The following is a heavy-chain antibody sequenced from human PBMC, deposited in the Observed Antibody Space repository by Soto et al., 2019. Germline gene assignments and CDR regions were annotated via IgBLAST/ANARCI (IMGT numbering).Heavy chain of an antibody. CDR1: GGSFSGYY. V-gene: IGHV4-34*01. D-gene: IGHD3-3*01. CDR2: INHSGSI. Sequence: PSETLSLTCAVYGGSFSGYYWSWIRQPPGKGLEWIGEINHSGSINYNPSLKSRVTISVDTSKNQFSLKLSSVTAADTAVYYCARGHGPYYDFWSGYRQSGNWFDPWGQGTLVTVSS. J-gene: IGHJ5*02. CDR3: ARGHGPYYDFWSGYRQSGNWFDP.